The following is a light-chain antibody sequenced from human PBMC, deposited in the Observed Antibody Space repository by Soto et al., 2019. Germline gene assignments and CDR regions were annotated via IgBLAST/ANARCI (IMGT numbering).Light chain of an antibody. J-gene: IGLJ1*01. CDR2: DDD. CDR1: RSNIGGNS. Sequence: QSVLTHPPSVSAAPGQKGTISCSGGRSNIGGNSVSWYQQLPGTAPKLLIYDDDKRPSGIPDRFSGSKSGTSATLGITGFQTGDEADYYCGSWDSSLSAYVFATGTKATVL. V-gene: IGLV1-51*01. CDR3: GSWDSSLSAYV.